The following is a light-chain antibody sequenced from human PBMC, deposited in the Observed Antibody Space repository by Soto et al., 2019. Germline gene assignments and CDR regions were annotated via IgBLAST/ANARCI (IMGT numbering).Light chain of an antibody. Sequence: ENVLTQSPGTLSLSPGERATLSCRASQSVSSSYLTWYQQKPGQAPSLLIFGASSRATDIPDRFSGSWSGPDFTLTISRLEPENFAVYYCQQYDSSPVTFGQGTKLEIK. V-gene: IGKV3-20*01. J-gene: IGKJ2*01. CDR1: QSVSSSY. CDR2: GAS. CDR3: QQYDSSPVT.